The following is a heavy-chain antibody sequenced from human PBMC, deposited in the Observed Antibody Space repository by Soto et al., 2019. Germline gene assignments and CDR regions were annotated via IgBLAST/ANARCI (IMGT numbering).Heavy chain of an antibody. D-gene: IGHD6-6*01. V-gene: IGHV4-59*01. Sequence: QVQLQESGPGLVKPSETLSLTCTVSGGSISSYYWSWIRQPPGRGLEWIGYIFYSGNTDYNPSLKSRVTISLDTSKNQFSLRLSSVTAAATAVYYCARDRSYSSSRYDAFDIWGQGTMVTVSS. J-gene: IGHJ3*02. CDR2: IFYSGNT. CDR1: GGSISSYY. CDR3: ARDRSYSSSRYDAFDI.